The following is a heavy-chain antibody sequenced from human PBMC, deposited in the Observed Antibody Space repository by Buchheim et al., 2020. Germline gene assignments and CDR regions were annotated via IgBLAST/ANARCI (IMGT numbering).Heavy chain of an antibody. J-gene: IGHJ4*02. Sequence: EVQLVESGGGLVQPGGSLRLSCAASGFTFSSYWMHWVRQAPGKGLVWVSRINSDGSSTSYADSVKGRFTISRDNAKNTLYLQMNSLRVEDTAVYYCARDQGRANYYDSSEWDYWGQGTL. D-gene: IGHD3-22*01. V-gene: IGHV3-74*01. CDR3: ARDQGRANYYDSSEWDY. CDR2: INSDGSST. CDR1: GFTFSSYW.